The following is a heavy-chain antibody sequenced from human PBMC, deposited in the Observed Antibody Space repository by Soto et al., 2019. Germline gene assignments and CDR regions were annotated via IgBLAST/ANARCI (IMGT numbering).Heavy chain of an antibody. Sequence: GGSLRLSCAASGFTFSSYGMHWVRQAPGKGLEWVAVISYDGSNKYYADSVKGRFTISRDNSKNTLYLQMNSLRAEDTAVYYCAKDVVPAASNWFDPWGQGTLVTVSS. CDR2: ISYDGSNK. D-gene: IGHD2-2*01. V-gene: IGHV3-30*18. CDR3: AKDVVPAASNWFDP. J-gene: IGHJ5*02. CDR1: GFTFSSYG.